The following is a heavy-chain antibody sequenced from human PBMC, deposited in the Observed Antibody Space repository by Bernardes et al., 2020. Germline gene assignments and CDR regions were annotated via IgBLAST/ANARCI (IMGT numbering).Heavy chain of an antibody. V-gene: IGHV2-70*04. CDR2: IDWDDDK. J-gene: IGHJ4*02. Sequence: SGPTLWKPTQTLTLTCPFSGFSLRTSGMRVSWIRQPPGKALEWLARIDWDDDKFYSTSLKTRLTISKDTSKNQVVLTMTNMDPVDTATYYCARGISPGYFDYWGQGTLVTVSS. CDR1: GFSLRTSGMR. CDR3: ARGISPGYFDY.